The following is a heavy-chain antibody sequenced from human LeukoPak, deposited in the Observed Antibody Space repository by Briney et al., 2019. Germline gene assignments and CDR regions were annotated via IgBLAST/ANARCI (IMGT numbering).Heavy chain of an antibody. D-gene: IGHD2-15*01. CDR1: GYTFTGYY. Sequence: ASVTVSCKASGYTFTGYYMHWVRQAPGQGLEWVGWINPNSGDTHYAQKFQGRVTMTRDTSINTAYMELSRLRSDDTAVYYCARDQAFVYCSGGTCYDDYWGQGSLVTVSS. V-gene: IGHV1-2*02. J-gene: IGHJ4*02. CDR2: INPNSGDT. CDR3: ARDQAFVYCSGGTCYDDY.